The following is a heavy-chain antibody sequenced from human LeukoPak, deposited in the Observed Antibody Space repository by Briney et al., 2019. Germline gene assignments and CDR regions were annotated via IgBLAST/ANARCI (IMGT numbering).Heavy chain of an antibody. CDR2: NSYSGTS. Sequence: PSETLSLTCAVSSGLIDISGYYWGWIRQPPGKGLEWIGCNSYSGTSYYSPSLKSRITMSRDTSKNQFSLNLNSVTAADTALYYCARSITLGYFDHWGQGSLVTVSS. CDR1: SGLIDISGYY. CDR3: ARSITLGYFDH. J-gene: IGHJ4*02. D-gene: IGHD1-14*01. V-gene: IGHV4-39*01.